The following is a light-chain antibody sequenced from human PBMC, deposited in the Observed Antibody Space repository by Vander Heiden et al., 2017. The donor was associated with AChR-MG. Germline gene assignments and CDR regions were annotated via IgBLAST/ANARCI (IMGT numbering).Light chain of an antibody. CDR1: SAAVGSYIY. J-gene: IGLJ2*01. V-gene: IGLV2-14*03. CDR3: SAYTATITRVV. Sequence: QSALPQPASVSGSPGQSITIPCTGISAAVGSYIYVSWYQHLPDQAPKLVIYDINRRPSGVAHRFSGSKCGNTASLTISGLQPEDEADYFCSAYTATITRVVFGGGTKLTVL. CDR2: DIN.